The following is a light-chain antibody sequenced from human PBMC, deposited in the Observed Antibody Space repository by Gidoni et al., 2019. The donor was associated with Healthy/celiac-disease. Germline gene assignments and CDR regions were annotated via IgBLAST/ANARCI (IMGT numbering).Light chain of an antibody. CDR3: QQYNNWPPLT. CDR2: GAS. CDR1: QSVSSN. V-gene: IGKV3-15*01. J-gene: IGKJ4*01. Sequence: EIVLTQSPPTLSVSPGERATLPCRASQSVSSNLAWYQQKPGQAPRLLIYGASTRATGIPARFSGSGSGTEFTLTISSLQSEDFAVYYCQQYNNWPPLTFGGXTKVEIK.